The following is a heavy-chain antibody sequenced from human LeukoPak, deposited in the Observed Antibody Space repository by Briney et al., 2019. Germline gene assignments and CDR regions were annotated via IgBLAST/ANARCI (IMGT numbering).Heavy chain of an antibody. J-gene: IGHJ4*02. D-gene: IGHD3-3*01. CDR1: GFIFSKYA. Sequence: PGGSLRLSCAVSGFIFSKYAFHWVRRAPGKGLEGVSYISKDVSEKYEAYSVNDRFLISRDNSRNTLYLHMNSLRPEDTAVYYCARDPFDYDFWSYYTAPTLYFCDSGGQETRVTVFS. CDR2: ISKDVSEK. V-gene: IGHV3-30-3*01. CDR3: ARDPFDYDFWSYYTAPTLYFCDS.